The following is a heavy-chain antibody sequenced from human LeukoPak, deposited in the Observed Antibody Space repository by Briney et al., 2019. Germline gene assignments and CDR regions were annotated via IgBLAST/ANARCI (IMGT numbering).Heavy chain of an antibody. V-gene: IGHV4-30-2*01. J-gene: IGHJ4*02. Sequence: SETPSLTCAVSGGSISSGGYSWSWIRQPPGKGLEWIGYIYHSGSTYYNPSLKSRVTISVDRSKNQFSLKLSSVTAADTAVYYCARTKGYFDYWGQGTLVTVSS. CDR3: ARTKGYFDY. CDR2: IYHSGST. CDR1: GGSISSGGYS.